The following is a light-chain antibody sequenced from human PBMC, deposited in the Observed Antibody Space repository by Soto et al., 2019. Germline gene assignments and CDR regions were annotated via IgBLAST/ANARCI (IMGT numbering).Light chain of an antibody. V-gene: IGLV2-14*01. CDR2: EVT. Sequence: QSALTQPASVSGSPGQSITISCTGTRRDVGGYNYVSWYQQYPGKSPKLLIYEVTHRPSGVSNRFSGSKSGNTASLTISGRQAEDEADYYCSSYTISNTLPFVFGTGTQLTVL. CDR3: SSYTISNTLPFV. J-gene: IGLJ7*01. CDR1: RRDVGGYNY.